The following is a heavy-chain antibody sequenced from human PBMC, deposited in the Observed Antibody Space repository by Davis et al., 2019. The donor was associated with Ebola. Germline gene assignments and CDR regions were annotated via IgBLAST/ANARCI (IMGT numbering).Heavy chain of an antibody. D-gene: IGHD4-17*01. CDR2: TRNKANSYTT. Sequence: GESLKISCAASGFTFSDYYMDWVRQAPGKGLEWVGRTRNKANSYTTEYAASVKGRFSISRDDSQNSLYLQMNSLKTEDTAVYYCTTGTTVTTYYFDNWGQGTLVTVSS. J-gene: IGHJ4*02. CDR1: GFTFSDYY. V-gene: IGHV3-72*01. CDR3: TTGTTVTTYYFDN.